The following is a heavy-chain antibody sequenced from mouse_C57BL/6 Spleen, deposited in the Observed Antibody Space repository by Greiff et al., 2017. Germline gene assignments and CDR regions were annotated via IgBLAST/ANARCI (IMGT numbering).Heavy chain of an antibody. CDR2: ISDGGSYT. J-gene: IGHJ4*01. Sequence: EVMSVESGGGLVKPGGSLKLSCAASGFTFSSYAMSWVRQTPEKRLEWVATISDGGSYTYYPDNVKGRFTISRDNAKNNLYLQMSHLKSEDTAMYYCARDLLLKMDYWGQGTSATVSS. CDR1: GFTFSSYA. CDR3: ARDLLLKMDY. D-gene: IGHD1-1*01. V-gene: IGHV5-4*01.